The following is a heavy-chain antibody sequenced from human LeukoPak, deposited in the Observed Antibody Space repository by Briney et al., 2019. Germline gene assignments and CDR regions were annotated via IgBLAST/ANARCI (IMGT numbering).Heavy chain of an antibody. V-gene: IGHV1-69*01. CDR3: ARTGSTGTYDYFDY. J-gene: IGHJ4*02. Sequence: GASVKVSFKASGGTFSSYAISWVRQAPGQGLEWMGGIIPIFGTANYAQKFQGRVTITADESTSTAYMELSSLRSEDTAVYYCARTGSTGTYDYFDYWGQGTLVTVSS. D-gene: IGHD1-1*01. CDR1: GGTFSSYA. CDR2: IIPIFGTA.